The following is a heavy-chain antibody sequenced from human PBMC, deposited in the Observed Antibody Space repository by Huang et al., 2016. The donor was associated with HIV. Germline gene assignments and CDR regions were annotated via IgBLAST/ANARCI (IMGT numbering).Heavy chain of an antibody. CDR2: ISPMFGRP. J-gene: IGHJ4*02. CDR3: ARGLTVLAKFDF. D-gene: IGHD4-17*01. V-gene: IGHV1-69*13. CDR1: GGTFRNSA. Sequence: QVQLVQSGAVVKTPGSSVKVSCKASGGTFRNSAINGVRQAPGQGPEWRGGISPMFGRPDYARKFQGRGTITADDSTSTAYMDLSSLTSDDTAVYYCARGLTVLAKFDFWGQGTLVTVSS.